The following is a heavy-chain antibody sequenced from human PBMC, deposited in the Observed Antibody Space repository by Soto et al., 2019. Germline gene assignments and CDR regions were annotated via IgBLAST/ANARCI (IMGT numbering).Heavy chain of an antibody. Sequence: QVQLVECGGGVVQPGRSLSLSCTASGFTLSRFDMHWVRRAPGKGLEWVVFVSYDGGTEYYPDSVKGRFTISRDNSKSTLYLQMSNLRPEDTAVYSGAKDLSPSYGANCLPFAYWGQGTVVNVSS. CDR3: AKDLSPSYGANCLPFAY. CDR2: VSYDGGTE. D-gene: IGHD4-17*01. CDR1: GFTLSRFD. J-gene: IGHJ4*02. V-gene: IGHV3-30*18.